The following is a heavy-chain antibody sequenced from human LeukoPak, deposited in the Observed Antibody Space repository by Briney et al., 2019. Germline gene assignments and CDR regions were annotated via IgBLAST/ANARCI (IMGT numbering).Heavy chain of an antibody. CDR2: ISWTGATL. J-gene: IGHJ6*02. CDR1: GFIFDDYV. D-gene: IGHD3-10*01. CDR3: AKQDLWFRYYYYYGMDV. Sequence: GGSLRLSCAASGFIFDDYVMHWVRQAPGKGLEWVSGISWTGATLGYADSVKGRFTISRDDAKNSLYLQMNSLRVEDTAWYYCAKQDLWFRYYYYYGMDVWGQGATVTVSS. V-gene: IGHV3-9*01.